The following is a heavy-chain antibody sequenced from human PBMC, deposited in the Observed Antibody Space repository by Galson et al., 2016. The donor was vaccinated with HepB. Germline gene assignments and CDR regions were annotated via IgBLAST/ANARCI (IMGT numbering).Heavy chain of an antibody. D-gene: IGHD5-18*01. CDR2: IGSRSSPI. Sequence: SLRLSCAASGFTFSSYALNWVRQAPRKGLEWVSYIGSRSSPIHYGDSVRGRFTISRDNSKNTLYLQMNSLRAEDTAVYYCANGGGYSYSTRVDHWGQGTLVTVAS. CDR1: GFTFSSYA. J-gene: IGHJ4*02. V-gene: IGHV3-48*01. CDR3: ANGGGYSYSTRVDH.